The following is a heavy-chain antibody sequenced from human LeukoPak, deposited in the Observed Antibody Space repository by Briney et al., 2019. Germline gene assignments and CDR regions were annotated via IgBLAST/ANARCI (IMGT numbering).Heavy chain of an antibody. Sequence: ASVTVSCKASGYTFTSYDINWVRQATGQGLEWMGWMNPNSGNTGYAQKFQGRVTMTRNTSISTAYMELSSLRSEDAAVYYCARVTTYSSSWYDYWGQGTLVTVSS. CDR1: GYTFTSYD. V-gene: IGHV1-8*01. J-gene: IGHJ4*02. CDR3: ARVTTYSSSWYDY. D-gene: IGHD6-13*01. CDR2: MNPNSGNT.